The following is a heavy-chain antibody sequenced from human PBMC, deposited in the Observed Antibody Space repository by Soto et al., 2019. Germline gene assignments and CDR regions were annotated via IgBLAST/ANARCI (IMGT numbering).Heavy chain of an antibody. CDR3: ARDRGPSSGYYPYWFDP. V-gene: IGHV4-39*02. CDR1: GGSISISNYY. J-gene: IGHJ5*02. CDR2: IYYSGST. D-gene: IGHD3-22*01. Sequence: RSLTCTVSGGSISISNYYWGWIRQPPGKGLEWIGSIYYSGSTYYNPSLKSRVTISVDTSKNQFSLKLSSVTAADTAVYYCARDRGPSSGYYPYWFDPWGQGTLVTVSS.